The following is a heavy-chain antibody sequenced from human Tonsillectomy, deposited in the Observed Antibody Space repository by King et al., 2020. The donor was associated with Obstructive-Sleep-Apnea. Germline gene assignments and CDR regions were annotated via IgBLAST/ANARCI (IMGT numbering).Heavy chain of an antibody. Sequence: VQLVESGTEVKKPGASVKVSCKASGYTFTTYIIRWVLQAPGQGIEWMGRISVDNGKTNYAQKLQGRATMTTDTSTSTAYMELRSLRSDDTAVYYCARESSLHWFDPWGQGTLVTVSS. CDR2: ISVDNGKT. CDR3: ARESSLHWFDP. CDR1: GYTFTTYI. J-gene: IGHJ5*02. V-gene: IGHV1-18*04.